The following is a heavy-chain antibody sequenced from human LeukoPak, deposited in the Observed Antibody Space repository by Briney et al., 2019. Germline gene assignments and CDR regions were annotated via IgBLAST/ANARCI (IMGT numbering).Heavy chain of an antibody. CDR1: GGSFSGYY. CDR2: INHSGST. D-gene: IGHD6-13*01. Sequence: SETLSLTCAVYGGSFSGYYWSWTRQPPGKVLEWIGEINHSGSTNYNPSLKSRVTISVDTSKNQFSLKLSSVTAADTAVYYCASGFRPHIAAAGRGFGYWGQGTLVTVSS. CDR3: ASGFRPHIAAAGRGFGY. V-gene: IGHV4-34*01. J-gene: IGHJ4*02.